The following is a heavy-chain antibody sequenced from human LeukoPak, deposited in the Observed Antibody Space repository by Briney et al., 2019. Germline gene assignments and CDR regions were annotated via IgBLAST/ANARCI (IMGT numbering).Heavy chain of an antibody. CDR1: GYSFTGYW. CDR2: IYPGDSDT. Sequence: EESLKISCXGSGYSFTGYWIGWVRQMAGKGLEWMGIIYPGDSDTRYSPSFQGQVTISADKSISTAYLQWSSLKASDTAMYYCASTNLLGYCSSTSCDFDYWGQGTLVTVSS. V-gene: IGHV5-51*01. D-gene: IGHD2-2*01. CDR3: ASTNLLGYCSSTSCDFDY. J-gene: IGHJ4*02.